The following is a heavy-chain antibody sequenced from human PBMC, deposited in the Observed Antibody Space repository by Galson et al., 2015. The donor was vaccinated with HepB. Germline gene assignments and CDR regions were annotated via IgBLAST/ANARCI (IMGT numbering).Heavy chain of an antibody. CDR1: EFDFTTYG. Sequence: SLRLSCAASEFDFTTYGMHWVRQAPGKGLEWVALISYDGSNKKYQDNVKGRFTISRDNSKNTLNLQMNSLRVEDTAVYYCAKFMYIYESSGYPDSFDMWGQGTRVTVSS. CDR2: ISYDGSNK. D-gene: IGHD3-22*01. V-gene: IGHV3-30*18. J-gene: IGHJ3*02. CDR3: AKFMYIYESSGYPDSFDM.